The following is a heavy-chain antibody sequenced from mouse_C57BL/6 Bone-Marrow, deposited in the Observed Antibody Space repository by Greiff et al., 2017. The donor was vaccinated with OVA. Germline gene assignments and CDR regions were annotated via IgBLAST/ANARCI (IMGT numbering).Heavy chain of an antibody. J-gene: IGHJ1*03. CDR2: IDPETGGT. Sequence: VKLMESGAELVRPGASVTLSCKASGYTFTDYEMHWVKQTPVHGLEWIGAIDPETGGTAYNQKFKGKAILTADKYYSTAYMELRSLTSEDSAVCYCTRSGGNNWYFDFWGTGTTVTVSS. CDR3: TRSGGNNWYFDF. V-gene: IGHV1-15*01. CDR1: GYTFTDYE. D-gene: IGHD2-1*01.